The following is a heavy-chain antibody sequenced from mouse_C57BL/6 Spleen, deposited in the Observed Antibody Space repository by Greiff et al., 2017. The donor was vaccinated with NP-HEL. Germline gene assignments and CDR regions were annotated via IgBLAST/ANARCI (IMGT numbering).Heavy chain of an antibody. Sequence: VKLMESGAELVKPGASVKISCKASGYAFSSYWMNWVKQRPGKGLEWIGQIYPGDGDTNYNGKFKGKATLTADKSSSTAYMQLSSLTSEDSAVYFCARGGTGWFAYWGQGTLVTVSA. D-gene: IGHD4-1*01. CDR2: IYPGDGDT. CDR3: ARGGTGWFAY. CDR1: GYAFSSYW. V-gene: IGHV1-80*01. J-gene: IGHJ3*01.